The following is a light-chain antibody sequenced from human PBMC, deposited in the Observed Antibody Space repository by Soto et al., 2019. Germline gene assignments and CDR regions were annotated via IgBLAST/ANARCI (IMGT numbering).Light chain of an antibody. J-gene: IGLJ1*01. CDR2: EVS. CDR1: SSDVGSYDH. CDR3: ISYTGSSTSYV. Sequence: VLTKPASVSGSPGQSITISCSGTSSDVGSYDHVAWYQQFPGKTPKLMIYEVSNRPSGVSSRFSGSKSGNTASLTISGLQAEDEADYYCISYTGSSTSYVFGSGTKVTVL. V-gene: IGLV2-14*01.